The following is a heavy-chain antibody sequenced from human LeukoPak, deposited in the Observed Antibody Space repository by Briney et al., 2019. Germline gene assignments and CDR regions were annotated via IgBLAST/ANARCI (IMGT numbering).Heavy chain of an antibody. J-gene: IGHJ5*02. D-gene: IGHD3-3*01. Sequence: ASVKVSCKASGYTFTTYAMNWVRQAPGQGLEWMGWINPNSGGTNYAQKFQGRVTMTRDTSISTAYMELSRLRSDDTAVYYCARDREYDFWSGYLWFDPWGQGTLVTVSS. V-gene: IGHV1-2*02. CDR1: GYTFTTYA. CDR2: INPNSGGT. CDR3: ARDREYDFWSGYLWFDP.